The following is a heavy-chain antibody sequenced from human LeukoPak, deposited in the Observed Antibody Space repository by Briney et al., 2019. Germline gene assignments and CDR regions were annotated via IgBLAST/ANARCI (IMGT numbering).Heavy chain of an antibody. CDR2: INPNSGGT. Sequence: ASVKVSCKASGYTFTGYYMHWVRQAPGQGLEWMGWINPNSGGTNYAQKFQGRVTMTRDTSISTAYTELSRLRSDDTAVYYCARVAAAGTGYFDYWGQGTLVTVSS. V-gene: IGHV1-2*02. J-gene: IGHJ4*02. D-gene: IGHD6-13*01. CDR1: GYTFTGYY. CDR3: ARVAAAGTGYFDY.